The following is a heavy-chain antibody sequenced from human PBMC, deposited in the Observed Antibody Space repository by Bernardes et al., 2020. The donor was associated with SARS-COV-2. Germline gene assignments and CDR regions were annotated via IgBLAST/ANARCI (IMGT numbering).Heavy chain of an antibody. CDR1: GFTFSRSA. J-gene: IGHJ6*02. V-gene: IGHV3-30*19. D-gene: IGHD4-17*01. CDR2: ISYEGRTE. CDR3: ARGYGGNYYYGMDV. Sequence: GGSLRLSCAASGFTFSRSAMHWVRQAPGKGLEWVAIISYEGRTEYNADSVKGRFTISRDNSKNSIFLQMSSLRTEDTAVYYCARGYGGNYYYGMDVWGQGTTVTVSS.